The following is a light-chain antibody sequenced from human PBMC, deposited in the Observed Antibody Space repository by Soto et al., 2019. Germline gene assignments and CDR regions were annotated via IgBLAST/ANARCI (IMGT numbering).Light chain of an antibody. CDR1: SSDVGGYNY. J-gene: IGLJ1*01. CDR3: SSYTSNNTLL. CDR2: DVS. V-gene: IGLV2-14*03. Sequence: QSVLTQPAPVSGSPRQSIALSCIGTSSDVGGYNYVSWYQQYQGKAPKLMIYDVSNRPSGVSNRFSGSKSGNTASLTISGLQAEDEADYYCSSYTSNNTLLFGIGTKVTVL.